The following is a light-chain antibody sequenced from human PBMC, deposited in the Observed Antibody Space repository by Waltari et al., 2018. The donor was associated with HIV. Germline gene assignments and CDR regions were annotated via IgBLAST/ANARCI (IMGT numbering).Light chain of an antibody. CDR1: NSDIGKYNL. V-gene: IGLV2-23*02. J-gene: IGLJ1*01. CDR2: EVT. Sequence: QSALTQPASVSGSPGQSITISCTGTNSDIGKYNLVSWYQQHPGKVPKVLIFEVTTRPSGISHPFSGSKSDNPASLTISGLQAEDDADYYCSSYATGNTYVFGTGTSVTVL. CDR3: SSYATGNTYV.